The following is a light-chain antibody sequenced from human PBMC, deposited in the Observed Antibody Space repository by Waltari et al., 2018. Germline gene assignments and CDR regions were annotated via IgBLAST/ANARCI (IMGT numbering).Light chain of an antibody. CDR1: QSISNN. V-gene: IGKV1-17*01. Sequence: DIQMTQSPSSLSASVGDRVTITCRTSQSISNNLNWYQQKPGKAPKLLIYAASSFESGVPSRFSGSGSGTEFTLTISSLQPDDFATYYCQQYNGYPLTFGQGTKLEIK. J-gene: IGKJ2*01. CDR3: QQYNGYPLT. CDR2: AAS.